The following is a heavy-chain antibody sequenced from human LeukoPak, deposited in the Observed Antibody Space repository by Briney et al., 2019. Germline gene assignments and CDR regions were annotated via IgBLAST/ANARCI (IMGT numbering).Heavy chain of an antibody. CDR3: ARVGDGLNDAFDI. D-gene: IGHD5-24*01. CDR1: GYTFTGYF. Sequence: GASVKVSCKASGYTFTGYFMNWVRQAPGQGLEWMGRINPNNGGTNYAQNFQVRVTMTRDTSISTAYMELSSLRSGDTAVYYCARVGDGLNDAFDIWGQGTMVTVSS. J-gene: IGHJ3*02. CDR2: INPNNGGT. V-gene: IGHV1-2*06.